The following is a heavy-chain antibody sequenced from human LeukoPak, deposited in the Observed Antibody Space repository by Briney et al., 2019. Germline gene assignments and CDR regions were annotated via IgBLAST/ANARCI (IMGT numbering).Heavy chain of an antibody. CDR1: GGTFSSYA. J-gene: IGHJ4*02. CDR2: INPGDRST. Sequence: ASVKVSCKASGGTFSSYAISWVRQAPGQGLEWMGIINPGDRSTTYAQKFQGRVTMTRDTSTSTVYMELSSLRSDDTAVYYCARAGDRTGYYLGSRFDYWGQGTLVTVSS. CDR3: ARAGDRTGYYLGSRFDY. D-gene: IGHD3/OR15-3a*01. V-gene: IGHV1-46*01.